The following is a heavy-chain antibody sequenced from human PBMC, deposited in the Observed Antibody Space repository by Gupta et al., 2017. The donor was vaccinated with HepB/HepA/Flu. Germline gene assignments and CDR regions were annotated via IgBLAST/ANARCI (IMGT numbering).Heavy chain of an antibody. Sequence: QVQLVQSGAEVKKPGSSVKVSCKASGGTFSSYAIRWVRQAPGTGLEWMGGTIPIFGTANYAQKFQGRVTITADKSTSTAYMELSSLRSEDTAVYYCARGPGGGSIAARPNYYYYMDVWGKGTTVTVSS. V-gene: IGHV1-69*06. D-gene: IGHD6-6*01. J-gene: IGHJ6*03. CDR2: TIPIFGTA. CDR3: ARGPGGGSIAARPNYYYYMDV. CDR1: GGTFSSYA.